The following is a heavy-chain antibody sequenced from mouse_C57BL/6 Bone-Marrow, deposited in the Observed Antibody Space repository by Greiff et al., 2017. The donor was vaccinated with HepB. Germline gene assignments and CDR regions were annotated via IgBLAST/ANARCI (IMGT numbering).Heavy chain of an antibody. J-gene: IGHJ3*01. Sequence: VQLQQPGAELVRPGSSVKLSCKASGYTFTSYWMHWVKQRPIQGLEWIGNIDPSDSETHYNQKFKDKATLTVDKSSSTAYMQLSSLTSEDSAVYYCAIGRGYYGNYGAYWGQGTLVTVSA. CDR1: GYTFTSYW. CDR2: IDPSDSET. D-gene: IGHD2-1*01. V-gene: IGHV1-52*01. CDR3: AIGRGYYGNYGAY.